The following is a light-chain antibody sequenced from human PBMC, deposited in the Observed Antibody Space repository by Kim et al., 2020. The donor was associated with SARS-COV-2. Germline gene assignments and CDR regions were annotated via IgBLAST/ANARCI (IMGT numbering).Light chain of an antibody. CDR3: SSYAGRQNLV. CDR2: EVN. V-gene: IGLV2-8*01. CDR1: SSDIGGYNF. J-gene: IGLJ2*01. Sequence: QSVTVTCSRTSSDIGGYNFVAWYQQHPGKAPKVMIYEVNKRPSGVPDRFSGSKSGNTASLTVSGLQAEDEDDYYCSSYAGRQNLVFGGGTQLTVL.